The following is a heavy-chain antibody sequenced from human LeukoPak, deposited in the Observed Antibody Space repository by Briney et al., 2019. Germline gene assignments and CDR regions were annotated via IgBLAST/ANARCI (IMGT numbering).Heavy chain of an antibody. CDR1: GGSFSNYY. Sequence: TSETLSLTCGVDGGSFSNYYWSWIRQPPGKGLEWIGYIYYSGSTNYNPSLKSRVTISVDTSKNQFSLKLSSVTAADTAVYYCARDRDIVVVPAAHNYYGMDVWGQGTTVTVSS. CDR2: IYYSGST. J-gene: IGHJ6*02. V-gene: IGHV4-59*12. D-gene: IGHD2-2*01. CDR3: ARDRDIVVVPAAHNYYGMDV.